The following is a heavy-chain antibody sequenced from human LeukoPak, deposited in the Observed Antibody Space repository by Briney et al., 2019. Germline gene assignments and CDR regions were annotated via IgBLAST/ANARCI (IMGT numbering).Heavy chain of an antibody. D-gene: IGHD2-15*01. Sequence: GGFLRLSCAASGFTFSSYGMHWVRQAPGKGLEWVAVIWYDGSNKYYADSVKGRFTISRDNSKNTLYLQMNSLRAEDTAVYYCARDLRGGPIGGFDYWGQGTLVTVSS. V-gene: IGHV3-33*01. CDR1: GFTFSSYG. CDR3: ARDLRGGPIGGFDY. CDR2: IWYDGSNK. J-gene: IGHJ4*02.